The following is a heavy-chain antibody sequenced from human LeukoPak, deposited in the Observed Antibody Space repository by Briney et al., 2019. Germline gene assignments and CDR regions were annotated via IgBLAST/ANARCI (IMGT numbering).Heavy chain of an antibody. CDR2: INPKSGGT. CDR3: ARDRDELRPHAPAFDP. D-gene: IGHD1-7*01. J-gene: IGHJ5*02. V-gene: IGHV1-2*02. CDR1: GYTFTNYY. Sequence: ASVKVSCKASGYTFTNYYMHWVRQAPGLGFEWMGWINPKSGGTSYPQKFQGRLTMTRDTSISTAYMELSRLRSDDTAVYYCARDRDELRPHAPAFDPWGQGTLVTVSS.